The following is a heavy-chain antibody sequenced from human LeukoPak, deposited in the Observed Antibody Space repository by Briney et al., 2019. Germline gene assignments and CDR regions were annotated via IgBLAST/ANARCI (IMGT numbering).Heavy chain of an antibody. CDR1: GGSISSSSNY. CDR3: ARGAVDIVRQPKWEYYYYMDV. Sequence: PSETLSLTCTVSGGSISSSSNYWGWIRQPPGKGLEWIVSIYYSGSTYYNPSLNSRVTISVDTSKNQFSLKLSSVTAADTAVYYCARGAVDIVRQPKWEYYYYMDVWGKGTTVTVSS. J-gene: IGHJ6*03. CDR2: IYYSGST. D-gene: IGHD5-12*01. V-gene: IGHV4-39*01.